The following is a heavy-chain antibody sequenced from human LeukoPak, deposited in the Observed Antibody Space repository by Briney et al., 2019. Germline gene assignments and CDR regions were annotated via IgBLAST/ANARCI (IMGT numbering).Heavy chain of an antibody. CDR1: GGSISSYY. V-gene: IGHV4-59*01. CDR2: IYYSGST. J-gene: IGHJ3*02. Sequence: PSETLSLTCTVSGGSISSYYWSWIRQPPGKGLEWIGYIYYSGSTNYNPSLKSRVTISVDTSKNQFSLKLSSVTAADTAVYYCARNPLRKTAVVTDAFDIWGQGTMVTVSS. D-gene: IGHD5-18*01. CDR3: ARNPLRKTAVVTDAFDI.